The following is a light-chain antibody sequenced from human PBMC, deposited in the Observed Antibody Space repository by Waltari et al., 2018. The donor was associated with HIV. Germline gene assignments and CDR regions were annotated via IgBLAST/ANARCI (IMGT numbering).Light chain of an antibody. CDR1: NIGTKS. CDR2: DDT. Sequence: SYVLTQPPPVSVAPGQTARLPCGGTNIGTKSVHWYQHKPGQAPAVVVYDDTDRPSGIPERFSGSNSENAATLIINRVEAGDDADYYCQVWDSDTDRPVFGGGTKLTVL. CDR3: QVWDSDTDRPV. J-gene: IGLJ3*02. V-gene: IGLV3-21*02.